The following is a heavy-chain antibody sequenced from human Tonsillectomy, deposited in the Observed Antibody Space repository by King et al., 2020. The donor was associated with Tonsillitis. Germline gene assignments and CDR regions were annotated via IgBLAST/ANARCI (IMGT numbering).Heavy chain of an antibody. V-gene: IGHV1-2*02. CDR3: ARVRPDIAAAGRIAWVDP. J-gene: IGHJ5*02. D-gene: IGHD6-13*01. CDR1: GYTFTGYY. CDR2: INPNSGGT. Sequence: QLVQSGAEVKKPGASVKVSCKASGYTFTGYYMHWVRQAPGQGLEWMGLINPNSGGTNYAQKFQGRVTMTRDTSISTALMELSRLRPDDTAVYYRARVRPDIAAAGRIAWVDPWGWGTLVTGS.